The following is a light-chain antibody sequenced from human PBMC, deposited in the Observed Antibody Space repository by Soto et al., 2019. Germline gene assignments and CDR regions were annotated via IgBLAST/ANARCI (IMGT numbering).Light chain of an antibody. Sequence: EIVLTQSPGTLSLSPGERATLSCRASQTVSSSNLAWYQQKPGQAPRVLIYGASSRATGIPDRFSGSGSGTDFTLTISRLEPEDFAVYYCQLYGSSPRTFGQGTKVEIK. J-gene: IGKJ1*01. CDR1: QTVSSSN. V-gene: IGKV3-20*01. CDR2: GAS. CDR3: QLYGSSPRT.